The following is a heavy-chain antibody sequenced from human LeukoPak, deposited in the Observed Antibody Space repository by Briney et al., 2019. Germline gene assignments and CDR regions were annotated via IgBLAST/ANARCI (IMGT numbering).Heavy chain of an antibody. CDR2: ISGSGGST. D-gene: IGHD2-21*01. CDR1: GFTFIKYG. CDR3: AILLVPGDY. Sequence: PGGSLRLSCAASGFTFIKYGMTWVRQAPGKGLEWVSAISGSGGSTYYADSVKGRFTISRDNSKNTLYLQMNSLRAEDTAVYYCAILLVPGDYWGQGTLVTVSS. J-gene: IGHJ4*02. V-gene: IGHV3-23*01.